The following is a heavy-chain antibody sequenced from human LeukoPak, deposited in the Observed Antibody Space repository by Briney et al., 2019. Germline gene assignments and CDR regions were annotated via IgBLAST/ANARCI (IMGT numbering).Heavy chain of an antibody. D-gene: IGHD1-26*01. V-gene: IGHV5-51*01. Sequence: GESLKISCKGSGYSFTSYWIGWVRQMPGKGLEWMGIIYPGDSDTRYSPSFQGQVTISADKSISTAYLQWSGLKASDTAMYYCASLLVGAGDYYGMDVWGQGTTVTVSS. CDR2: IYPGDSDT. CDR3: ASLLVGAGDYYGMDV. CDR1: GYSFTSYW. J-gene: IGHJ6*02.